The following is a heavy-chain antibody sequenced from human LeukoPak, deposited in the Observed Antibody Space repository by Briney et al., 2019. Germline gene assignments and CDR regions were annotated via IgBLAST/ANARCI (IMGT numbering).Heavy chain of an antibody. V-gene: IGHV4-34*01. Sequence: SETLSLTCAVYGRSFSGYYWSWIRQPPGKGLHWIGEINHSGSTNYNPSLKSRVTISVDTSKHQFSLKLSPVPAAATAVYYSARGRGRYYLHSYYYYGMDVWGQGPTVTVSS. CDR3: ARGRGRYYLHSYYYYGMDV. CDR1: GRSFSGYY. J-gene: IGHJ6*02. D-gene: IGHD1-26*01. CDR2: INHSGST.